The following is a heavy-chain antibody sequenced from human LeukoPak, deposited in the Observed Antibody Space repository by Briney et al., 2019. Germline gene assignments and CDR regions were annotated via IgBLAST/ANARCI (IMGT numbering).Heavy chain of an antibody. CDR2: ISAYNGNT. D-gene: IGHD3-10*01. CDR3: ARGDYGSGSYYNENHYYMDV. J-gene: IGHJ6*03. V-gene: IGHV1-18*01. CDR1: GYTFTSYG. Sequence: ASVKVSCKASGYTFTSYGISWVRQAPGQGLEWMGWISAYNGNTNYAQKLQGRVTMTTDTSTSTAYMELRSLRSDDTAVYYCARGDYGSGSYYNENHYYMDVWGKGTTVTVSS.